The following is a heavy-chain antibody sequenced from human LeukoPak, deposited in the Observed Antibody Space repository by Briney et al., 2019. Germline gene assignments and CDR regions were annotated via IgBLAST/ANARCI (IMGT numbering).Heavy chain of an antibody. CDR1: GFTFNSYA. V-gene: IGHV3-30-3*01. J-gene: IGHJ4*02. Sequence: GGSLRLSCAASGFTFNSYAMDWVRQARDKGLEWVAVISNDGSNKFYGDSVKGRFTISRDNSKNTLYLQMNSLRAEDTAVYYCARDSGWLTDFDYWGQGTLVTVSS. CDR3: ARDSGWLTDFDY. D-gene: IGHD6-19*01. CDR2: ISNDGSNK.